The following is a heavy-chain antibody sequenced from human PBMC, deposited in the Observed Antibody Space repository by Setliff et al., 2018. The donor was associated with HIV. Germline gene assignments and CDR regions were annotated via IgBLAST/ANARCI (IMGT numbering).Heavy chain of an antibody. CDR1: GFAFSTYG. Sequence: LKISCAVSGFAFSTYGMHWVRQAPGKGLEWVAFIRSDESDEHYADSVKGRFTISRDNAKNTLYLQMNSLRAEDTAVYYCARDDRIHQWFGPDYWGQGTLVTVPQ. D-gene: IGHD5-18*01. CDR3: ARDDRIHQWFGPDY. V-gene: IGHV3-30*02. CDR2: IRSDESDE. J-gene: IGHJ4*02.